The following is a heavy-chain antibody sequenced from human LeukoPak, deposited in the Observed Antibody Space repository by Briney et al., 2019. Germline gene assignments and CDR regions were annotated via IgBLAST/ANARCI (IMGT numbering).Heavy chain of an antibody. V-gene: IGHV4-4*07. J-gene: IGHJ4*02. CDR1: GGSFSTYY. CDR2: IYTSGST. CDR3: ARVSRGNSVGGDY. D-gene: IGHD4-23*01. Sequence: PSETLSLTCTVSGGSFSTYYWSWIRQPAGKGLEWIGRIYTSGSTNYIPSLKSRVTISLDTSKNQFSLKLSSVTAADTAMYYCARVSRGNSVGGDYWGQGTLVTVSS.